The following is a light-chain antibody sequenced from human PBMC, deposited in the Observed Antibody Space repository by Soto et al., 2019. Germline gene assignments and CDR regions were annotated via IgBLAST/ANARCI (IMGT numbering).Light chain of an antibody. CDR3: QSYDTMLSGPGV. V-gene: IGLV1-40*01. CDR1: SFNIGAGYD. CDR2: NNI. Sequence: QSVLTQPPSVSGAPGQRVTISCTGSSFNIGAGYDVHWYQQLPGTAPKLLIYNNINRPSGVPDRFSGSKSGTSASLAITGLQPEDEADYSCQSYDTMLSGPGVFGGGTKVTVL. J-gene: IGLJ2*01.